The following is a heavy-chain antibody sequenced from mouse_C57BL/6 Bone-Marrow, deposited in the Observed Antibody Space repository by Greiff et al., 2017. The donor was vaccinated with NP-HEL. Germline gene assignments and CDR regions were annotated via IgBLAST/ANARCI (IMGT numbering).Heavy chain of an antibody. V-gene: IGHV1-42*01. CDR1: GYSFTGYY. CDR3: AKDNYYEFAY. CDR2: INPSTGGT. J-gene: IGHJ3*01. Sequence: EVQLQQSGPELVKPGASVKISCKASGYSFTGYYMNWVKQSPEKSLEWIGEINPSTGGTTYNQKFKAKATLTVDNSSSTAYMQLNNLTSKDSAVYYCAKDNYYEFAYWGQGTLVTVSA. D-gene: IGHD1-1*01.